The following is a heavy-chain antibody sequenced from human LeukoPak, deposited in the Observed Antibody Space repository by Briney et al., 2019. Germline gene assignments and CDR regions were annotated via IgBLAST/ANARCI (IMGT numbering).Heavy chain of an antibody. CDR3: AKKRDAFDI. D-gene: IGHD5-24*01. CDR1: GFTFSSYA. J-gene: IGHJ3*02. Sequence: QSGGSLRLSCAASGFTFSSYAMGWVRQAPGKRPEWVSSLTDSGGTTYYVDSVKGRFTISRDNSKNTLYLHMNSLRAEDTAMYYCAKKRDAFDIWGQGTVVAVSS. CDR2: LTDSGGTT. V-gene: IGHV3-23*01.